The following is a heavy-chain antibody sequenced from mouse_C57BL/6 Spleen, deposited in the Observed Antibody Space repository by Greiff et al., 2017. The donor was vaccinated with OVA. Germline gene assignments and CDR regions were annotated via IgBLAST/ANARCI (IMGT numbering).Heavy chain of an antibody. CDR3: ARGTTVVATDYAIDY. CDR1: GYSFTDYN. J-gene: IGHJ4*01. D-gene: IGHD1-1*01. Sequence: VQLKQSGPELVKPGASVKISCKASGYSFTDYNMNWVKQSNGKSLEWIGVINPNYGTTSYNQKFKGKATLTVDQSSSTAYMQLNSLTSEDSAVYYCARGTTVVATDYAIDYWGQGTSVTVSS. CDR2: INPNYGTT. V-gene: IGHV1-39*01.